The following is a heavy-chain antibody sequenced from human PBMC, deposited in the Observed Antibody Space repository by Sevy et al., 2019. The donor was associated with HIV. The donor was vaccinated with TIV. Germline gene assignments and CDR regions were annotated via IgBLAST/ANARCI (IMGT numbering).Heavy chain of an antibody. CDR1: GFTFSDYY. Sequence: GGSLRLSCAASGFTFSDYYMSWIRQAPGKGLEWVSYISSSGSTIYYADSVKGRFTISRDNAKNSLYLQMNSLRAEDTAWEYCARASRVRSLIVVVSAPNFDYWGQGTLVTVSS. CDR3: ARASRVRSLIVVVSAPNFDY. J-gene: IGHJ4*02. CDR2: ISSSGSTI. V-gene: IGHV3-11*01. D-gene: IGHD2-2*01.